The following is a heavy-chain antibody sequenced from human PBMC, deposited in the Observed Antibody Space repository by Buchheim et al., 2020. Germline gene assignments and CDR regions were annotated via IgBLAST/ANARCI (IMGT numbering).Heavy chain of an antibody. CDR3: ARGAVVVIAARGFDY. D-gene: IGHD2-15*01. Sequence: QVQLQQWGAGLLKPSETLSLTCAVYGGSFSGYYWSWIRQPPGKGLEWIGEINHSGSTNYNPSLKSRVTISVDTSKNQFSLTLSSVTAADTAVYYCARGAVVVIAARGFDYWGQGTL. CDR2: INHSGST. J-gene: IGHJ4*02. V-gene: IGHV4-34*01. CDR1: GGSFSGYY.